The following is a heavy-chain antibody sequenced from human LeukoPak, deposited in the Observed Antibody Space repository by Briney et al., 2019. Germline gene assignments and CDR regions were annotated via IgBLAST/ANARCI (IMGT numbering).Heavy chain of an antibody. CDR2: ISGSGGST. D-gene: IGHD6-6*01. CDR1: GFTFSSYA. Sequence: GGSLRLSCAASGFTFSSYAMSWVRQAPGKGLEWVSAISGSGGSTYYADSVKGRFTISRDNSKNTLYLQMNSLRAEDTAVYYCAKDSNIAAPTYYYMDVWGKGTTVTVSS. CDR3: AKDSNIAAPTYYYMDV. V-gene: IGHV3-23*01. J-gene: IGHJ6*03.